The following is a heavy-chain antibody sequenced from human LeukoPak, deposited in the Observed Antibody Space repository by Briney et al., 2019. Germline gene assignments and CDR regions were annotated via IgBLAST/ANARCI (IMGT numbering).Heavy chain of an antibody. CDR1: GYRFTSYW. V-gene: IGHV5-10-1*01. D-gene: IGHD2-2*02. Sequence: AESMKISCKGSGYRFTSYWISWVRQMRGKGLEWMGMVAPSDAYTNYSPSCQGHVPISADKSISTAYLQWSSLKASDTAMYYCARRVKLGYCSSTSCFTLPDAFDIWGQGTMVTVSS. CDR3: ARRVKLGYCSSTSCFTLPDAFDI. CDR2: VAPSDAYT. J-gene: IGHJ3*02.